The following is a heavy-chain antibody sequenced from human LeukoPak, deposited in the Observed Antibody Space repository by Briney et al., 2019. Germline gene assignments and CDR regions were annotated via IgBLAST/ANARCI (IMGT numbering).Heavy chain of an antibody. Sequence: PGRSLSLSFAGSGFTFDAYAMHWVRQTPGKGLEWVSGISWNSGNIAYADFVGGRFTISRDNAKNSLSLQMNSLSDEDTAVYYCAKDAYGGATFFYYMDVWGKGTTVTVSS. CDR2: ISWNSGNI. CDR1: GFTFDAYA. V-gene: IGHV3-9*01. CDR3: AKDAYGGATFFYYMDV. J-gene: IGHJ6*03. D-gene: IGHD2/OR15-2a*01.